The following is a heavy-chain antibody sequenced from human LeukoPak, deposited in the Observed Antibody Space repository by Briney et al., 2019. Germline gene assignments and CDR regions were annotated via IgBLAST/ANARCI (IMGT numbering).Heavy chain of an antibody. J-gene: IGHJ4*02. Sequence: SETLSLTCTVSNGSITSSTYYWGWIRQPPGKGLEWIGSIYYSGSTYYNPSLKSRVTISVDTSKNQFSLKLSSVTAADTAMYYCASQEAAGYFDYWGQGTLVIVSS. CDR2: IYYSGST. V-gene: IGHV4-39*01. CDR3: ASQEAAGYFDY. D-gene: IGHD6-13*01. CDR1: NGSITSSTYY.